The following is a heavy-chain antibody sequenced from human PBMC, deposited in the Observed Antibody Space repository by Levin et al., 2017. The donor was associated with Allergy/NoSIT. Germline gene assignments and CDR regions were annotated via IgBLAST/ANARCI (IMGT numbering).Heavy chain of an antibody. CDR1: GGTFSSYA. CDR3: ASEGYSSSRSPYYFDY. CDR2: IIPIFGTA. J-gene: IGHJ4*02. D-gene: IGHD6-13*01. Sequence: SVKVSCKASGGTFSSYAISWVRQAPGQGLEWMGGIIPIFGTANYAQKFQGRVTITADKSTSTAYMELSSLRSEDTAVYYCASEGYSSSRSPYYFDYWGQGTLVTVSS. V-gene: IGHV1-69*06.